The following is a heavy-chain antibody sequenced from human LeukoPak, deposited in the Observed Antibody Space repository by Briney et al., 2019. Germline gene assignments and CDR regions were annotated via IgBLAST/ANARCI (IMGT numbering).Heavy chain of an antibody. D-gene: IGHD3-10*01. CDR2: NYYSGST. J-gene: IGHJ3*02. V-gene: IGHV4-59*01. CDR1: GGSISSYY. Sequence: SETLSLTCTVSGGSISSYYWSWIRQPPGKGLELIGSNYYSGSTNYNPPLQSRATISVDTSKNQFSLKLTYVTAADTAVYYCARDYGSGSADAFDIWGKGTMVTVSS. CDR3: ARDYGSGSADAFDI.